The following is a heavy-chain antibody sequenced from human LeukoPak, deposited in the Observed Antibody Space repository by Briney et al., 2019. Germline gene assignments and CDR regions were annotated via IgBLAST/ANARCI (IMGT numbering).Heavy chain of an antibody. D-gene: IGHD3-9*01. Sequence: GASVKVSCKASGYTFTSYGISWVRQAPGQGLEWMGWISAYNGNTNYAQKLQGRVTMTTDTSTSTAYMELRSLRSDDTAVYYCARVLRSQSTIPMRSPHAFDIWGQGTMVTVSS. V-gene: IGHV1-18*01. J-gene: IGHJ3*02. CDR1: GYTFTSYG. CDR2: ISAYNGNT. CDR3: ARVLRSQSTIPMRSPHAFDI.